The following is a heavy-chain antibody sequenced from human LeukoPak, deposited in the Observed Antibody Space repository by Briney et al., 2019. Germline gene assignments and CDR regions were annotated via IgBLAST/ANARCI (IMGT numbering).Heavy chain of an antibody. J-gene: IGHJ4*02. CDR3: ARAIDWLLSY. D-gene: IGHD3-9*01. CDR2: IYYSGST. CDR1: GYSISSSNW. Sequence: SDTLSLTCAVSGYSISSSNWWGWIRQPPGKGLEWIGYIYYSGSTYYNPSLKSRVTISVDTSKNQFSLKLSSVTAADTAVYYCARAIDWLLSYWGQGTLVTVSS. V-gene: IGHV4-28*03.